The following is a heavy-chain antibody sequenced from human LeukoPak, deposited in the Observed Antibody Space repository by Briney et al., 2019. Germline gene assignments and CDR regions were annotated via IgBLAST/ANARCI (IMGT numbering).Heavy chain of an antibody. V-gene: IGHV1-18*01. CDR3: ATSDGTVTTFQY. CDR1: GYTFTSFG. CDR2: INAYNTNT. Sequence: ASVTVSCKASGYTFTSFGISWVRQAPGQGLEWMGWINAYNTNTKSAQRLQGRVTMTTDTSASTAYMELGSLRSDDTVVYYCATSDGTVTTFQYWGQGTLVTVSS. J-gene: IGHJ4*02. D-gene: IGHD4-11*01.